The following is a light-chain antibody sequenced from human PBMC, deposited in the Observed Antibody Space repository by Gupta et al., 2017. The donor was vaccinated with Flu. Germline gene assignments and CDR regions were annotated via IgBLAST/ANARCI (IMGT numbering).Light chain of an antibody. CDR3: SSYTSSSTWV. Sequence: GSPGQSITISCTGTSSDVGGYNYVSWYQQHPGKAPKLMIYEVSNRPSGVSNRFSGSKSGNTASLTISGLQAEDEADYYCSSYTSSSTWVFGGGTKLTVL. CDR2: EVS. V-gene: IGLV2-14*01. J-gene: IGLJ3*02. CDR1: SSDVGGYNY.